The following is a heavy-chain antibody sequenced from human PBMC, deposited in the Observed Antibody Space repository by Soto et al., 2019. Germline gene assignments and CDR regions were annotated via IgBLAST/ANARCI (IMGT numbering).Heavy chain of an antibody. CDR1: GGSIRNFY. Sequence: SETLSLTCTVSGGSIRNFYWSWIRQPPGKGLEWVGYIYYTGSINYNPSLKSRVTISLDMSKNQFSLKMSSVTAADTAMYFCGRGSRKFDPWGQGTLVTVSS. J-gene: IGHJ5*02. V-gene: IGHV4-59*08. CDR3: GRGSRKFDP. CDR2: IYYTGSI.